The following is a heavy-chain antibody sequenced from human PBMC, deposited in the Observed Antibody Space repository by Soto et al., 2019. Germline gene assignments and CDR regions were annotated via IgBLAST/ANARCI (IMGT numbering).Heavy chain of an antibody. V-gene: IGHV1-69*13. CDR2: IILIFGTA. D-gene: IGHD2-15*01. CDR3: ARDMRDCSGGSCYASYYFDY. J-gene: IGHJ4*02. CDR1: GFTLSSSS. Sequence: SVKVSRKASGFTLSSSSIQWVRQAPGQRLEWLGGIILIFGTANYEQKFQGRVTITADESTSTAYMELSSLRSEDTAVYYCARDMRDCSGGSCYASYYFDYWGQGTLDTVSS.